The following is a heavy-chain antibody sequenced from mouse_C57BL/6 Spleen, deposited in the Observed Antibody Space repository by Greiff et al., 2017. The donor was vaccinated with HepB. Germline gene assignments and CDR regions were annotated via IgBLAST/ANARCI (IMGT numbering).Heavy chain of an antibody. V-gene: IGHV5-9*01. CDR1: GFTFSSYT. CDR2: ISGGGGNT. Sequence: EVMLVESGGGLVKPGGSLKLSCAASGFTFSSYTMSWVRQTPEKRLEWVATISGGGGNTYYPDSVKGRFTISRDNAKNTLYLRMSSLRSEDTALYYCARLPYLYYFDYWGQGTTLTVSS. J-gene: IGHJ2*01. CDR3: ARLPYLYYFDY. D-gene: IGHD6-5*01.